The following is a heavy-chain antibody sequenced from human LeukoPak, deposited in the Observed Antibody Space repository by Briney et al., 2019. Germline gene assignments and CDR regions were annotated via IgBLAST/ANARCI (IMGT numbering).Heavy chain of an antibody. CDR2: MNPNSGNT. J-gene: IGHJ4*02. Sequence: ASVKVSCKASGYTFTSYDINWVRQATGQGPEWMGWMNPNSGNTGYAQKFQGRVTITRNTSISTAYMELSSLRSEDTAVYYCARGWKYDFWSGYYNYWGQGTLVTVSS. V-gene: IGHV1-8*03. CDR3: ARGWKYDFWSGYYNY. CDR1: GYTFTSYD. D-gene: IGHD3-3*01.